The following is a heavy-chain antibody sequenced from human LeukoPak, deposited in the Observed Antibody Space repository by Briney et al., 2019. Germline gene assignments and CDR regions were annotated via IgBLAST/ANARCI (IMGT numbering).Heavy chain of an antibody. CDR3: ARDPDSSPGSGVDY. J-gene: IGHJ4*02. CDR2: INHSGST. CDR1: GGSFSGYY. D-gene: IGHD6-13*01. Sequence: SETLSLTCAVYGGSFSGYYWSWIRQPPGKALERIGEINHSGSTNYNPSLKSRVTISVDTSKNQFSLKLSSVTAADTAVYYCARDPDSSPGSGVDYWGQGTLVTVSS. V-gene: IGHV4-34*01.